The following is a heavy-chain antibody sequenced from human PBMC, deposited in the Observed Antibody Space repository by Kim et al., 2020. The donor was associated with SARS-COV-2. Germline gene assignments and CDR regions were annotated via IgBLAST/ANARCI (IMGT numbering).Heavy chain of an antibody. CDR2: ISYDGSNK. D-gene: IGHD3-22*01. V-gene: IGHV3-30*04. CDR1: GFTFSSYA. J-gene: IGHJ6*02. CDR3: ARGRTYYYDSSGEYGMDV. Sequence: GGSLRLSCAASGFTFSSYAMHWVRQAPGKGLEWVAVISYDGSNKYYADSVKGRFTISRDNSKNTLYLQMNSLRAEDTAVYYCARGRTYYYDSSGEYGMDVWGQGTTVTVSS.